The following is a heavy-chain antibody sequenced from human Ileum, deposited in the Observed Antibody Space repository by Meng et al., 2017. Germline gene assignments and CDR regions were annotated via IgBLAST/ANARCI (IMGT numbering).Heavy chain of an antibody. CDR1: GFSFSDCW. J-gene: IGHJ3*02. V-gene: IGHV3-7*01. D-gene: IGHD5-18*01. Sequence: GGSLRLSCAASGFSFSDCWMTWVRQAPGKGLEWVANIKHGGNEESYVDSVKGRFTISRDNANNSLYLQMNSLRAENTAVYYCTRSLIQASLDIWGRGTMVTVSS. CDR2: IKHGGNEE. CDR3: TRSLIQASLDI.